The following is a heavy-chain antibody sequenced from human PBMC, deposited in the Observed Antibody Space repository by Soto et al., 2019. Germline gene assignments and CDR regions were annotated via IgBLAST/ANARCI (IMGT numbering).Heavy chain of an antibody. CDR2: IYYSGST. CDR3: ARGGGYSSGWRDY. D-gene: IGHD6-19*01. V-gene: IGHV4-59*01. Sequence: SETLSLTCTVSGGSISSYYWSWIRQPPGKGLEWIGYIYYSGSTNYNPSLKSRVTISVDTSKNQFSLKLSSVTAADTAVYYYARGGGYSSGWRDYWGQGTLVTVSS. J-gene: IGHJ4*02. CDR1: GGSISSYY.